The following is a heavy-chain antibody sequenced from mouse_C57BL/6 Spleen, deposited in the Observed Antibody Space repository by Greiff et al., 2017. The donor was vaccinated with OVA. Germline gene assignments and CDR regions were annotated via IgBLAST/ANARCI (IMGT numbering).Heavy chain of an antibody. Sequence: VQLHQSGAELVRPGASVKLSCKASGYTFTDYYINWVKQRPGQGLEWIARIYPGSGNTYYNEKFKGKATLTAEKSSSTAYMQLSSLTSEDSAVYFCAREVDGYYVAWFAYWGQGTLVTVSA. CDR2: IYPGSGNT. D-gene: IGHD2-3*01. V-gene: IGHV1-76*01. CDR3: AREVDGYYVAWFAY. CDR1: GYTFTDYY. J-gene: IGHJ3*01.